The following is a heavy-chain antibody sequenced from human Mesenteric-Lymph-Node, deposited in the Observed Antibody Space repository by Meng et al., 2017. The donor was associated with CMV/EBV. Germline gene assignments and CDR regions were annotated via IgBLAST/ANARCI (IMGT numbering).Heavy chain of an antibody. CDR1: GFSFSSYG. Sequence: GGSLRLSCAASGFSFSSYGMHWVRQAPGKGLEWVAFIRFDGSNTYYADSVNGRFTISRDNSKNTLYLQMHSLRPEDTAMYYCAKDTRWAPETKARWGQGTLVTVSS. CDR2: IRFDGSNT. CDR3: AKDTRWAPETKAR. V-gene: IGHV3-30*02. D-gene: IGHD4-17*01. J-gene: IGHJ4*02.